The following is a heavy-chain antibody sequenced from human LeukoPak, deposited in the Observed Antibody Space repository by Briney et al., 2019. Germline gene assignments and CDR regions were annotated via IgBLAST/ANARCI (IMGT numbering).Heavy chain of an antibody. V-gene: IGHV3-30*18. CDR3: AKDPHGYGDYMYYFDY. CDR2: LSYDGSNK. D-gene: IGHD4-17*01. CDR1: GLTSISIA. J-gene: IGHJ4*02. Sequence: GGPLKLPWPPFGLTSISIARNWVGQVPGKGRGGGAVLSYDGSNKYYADSVEGRFTISRDNSKNTLYLQMNSLRAEDTAVYYCAKDPHGYGDYMYYFDYGGQGTLVTVSS.